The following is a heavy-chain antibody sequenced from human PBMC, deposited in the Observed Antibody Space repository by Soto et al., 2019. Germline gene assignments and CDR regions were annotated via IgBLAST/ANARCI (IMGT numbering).Heavy chain of an antibody. CDR2: INPNSGGT. CDR1: GYTFTGYY. CDR3: ARVGVGSGWSYYYYGMDV. Sequence: ASVKVSCKASGYTFTGYYMHWVRQAPGQGLEWMGWINPNSGGTNYAQKFQGRVTMTRDTSISTAYMELSRLRSDDTAVYYCARVGVGSGWSYYYYGMDVWGQGTTVTVSS. D-gene: IGHD6-19*01. J-gene: IGHJ6*02. V-gene: IGHV1-2*02.